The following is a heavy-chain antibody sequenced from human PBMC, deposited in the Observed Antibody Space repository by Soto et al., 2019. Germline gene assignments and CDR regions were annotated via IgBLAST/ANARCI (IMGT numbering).Heavy chain of an antibody. CDR3: ARQSRSSSWQVDY. Sequence: PGESLKISCKGSGYSFSNHWINWVRQMPGKGLEWMGRIGPTDSYNNYNPSFEGHVTMSVDKSITTAYLQWSSLKASDTAIYYCARQSRSSSWQVDYWGQEPWSPS. D-gene: IGHD6-13*01. CDR2: IGPTDSYN. CDR1: GYSFSNHW. J-gene: IGHJ4*01. V-gene: IGHV5-10-1*01.